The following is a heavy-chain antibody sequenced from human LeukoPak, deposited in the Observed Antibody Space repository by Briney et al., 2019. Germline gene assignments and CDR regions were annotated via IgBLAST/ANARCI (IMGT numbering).Heavy chain of an antibody. CDR3: ARDPHGYWWFDP. Sequence: PGGSLRLSCAASGFTFSNYLMHWVRQAPGKGLVWASRINSDGTTTTYADSVKGRFTISRDNAKNTLYLQMNSLRVEDTAVYYCARDPHGYWWFDPWGQGTLVTVSS. J-gene: IGHJ5*02. CDR2: INSDGTTT. CDR1: GFTFSNYL. V-gene: IGHV3-74*01. D-gene: IGHD5-18*01.